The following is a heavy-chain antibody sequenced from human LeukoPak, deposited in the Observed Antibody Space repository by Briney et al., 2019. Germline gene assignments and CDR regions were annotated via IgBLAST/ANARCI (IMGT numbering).Heavy chain of an antibody. D-gene: IGHD3-22*01. CDR1: GFTFSTSA. J-gene: IGHJ4*02. CDR2: IRASDDTT. CDR3: RFYTSGSDY. V-gene: IGHV3-23*01. Sequence: GGSLRLSCKVFGFTFSTSAMSWVRQAPGRGLEWVSGIRASDDTTYYLDSVKGRFTVSRDNSKNTLYLQMNSLRVEDTAIYYCRFYTSGSDYWGQGTLVTVSS.